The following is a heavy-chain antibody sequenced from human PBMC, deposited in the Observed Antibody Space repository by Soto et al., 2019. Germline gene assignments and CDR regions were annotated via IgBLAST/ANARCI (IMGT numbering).Heavy chain of an antibody. Sequence: ASVKVSCKASGYTFTSYGISWVRQAAGQGLEWMGWISAYNGNTNYAQKLQGRVTMTTDTSTSTACMELRSLRSDDTAVYYCARVPDCISTSCYHWFDPWGQGTLVTVSS. J-gene: IGHJ5*02. D-gene: IGHD2-2*01. CDR1: GYTFTSYG. CDR3: ARVPDCISTSCYHWFDP. V-gene: IGHV1-18*01. CDR2: ISAYNGNT.